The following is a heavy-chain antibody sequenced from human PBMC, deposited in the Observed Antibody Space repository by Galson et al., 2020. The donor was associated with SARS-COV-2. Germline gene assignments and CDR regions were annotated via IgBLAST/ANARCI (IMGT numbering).Heavy chain of an antibody. CDR2: IKSKTDGGTT. V-gene: IGHV3-15*01. D-gene: IGHD3-16*02. Sequence: GGSLRLSCAASGFTFSNAWMSWVRQAPGKGLEWVGRIKSKTDGGTTDYAAPVKGRFTISRDDSKNTLYLQMNSLKTEDTAVYYCTTDRVYDYVWGSYRYNGYWGQGTLVTVSS. CDR1: GFTFSNAW. J-gene: IGHJ4*02. CDR3: TTDRVYDYVWGSYRYNGY.